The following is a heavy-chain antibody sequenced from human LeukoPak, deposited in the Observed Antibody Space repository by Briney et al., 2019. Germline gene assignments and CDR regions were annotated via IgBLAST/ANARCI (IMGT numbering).Heavy chain of an antibody. J-gene: IGHJ5*02. Sequence: ASVKVSCKASGYTFTSYYMHWVRQAPGQGLEWMGIINPSGGSTSYAQKFQGRVTMTRDTSTSTVYMELSSLRSEDTAVYYCARAEGYIVVVPAAIEGYNWFDPWGQGPRSPSPQ. D-gene: IGHD2-2*02. CDR3: ARAEGYIVVVPAAIEGYNWFDP. CDR1: GYTFTSYY. CDR2: INPSGGST. V-gene: IGHV1-46*01.